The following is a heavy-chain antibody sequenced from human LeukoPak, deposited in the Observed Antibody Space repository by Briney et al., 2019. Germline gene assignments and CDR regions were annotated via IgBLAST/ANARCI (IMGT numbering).Heavy chain of an antibody. CDR3: AKDLTYYYDSSGYYGDDY. D-gene: IGHD3-22*01. J-gene: IGHJ4*02. CDR1: GFTFSSYA. CDR2: ISGSGGST. Sequence: GGSLRLSCAASGFTFSSYAMSWVRQAPGKGLEWVSAISGSGGSTYYADSVKGRFTISRDNSKNTLYLQMNSLRAEDAAVYYCAKDLTYYYDSSGYYGDDYWGQGTLVTVSS. V-gene: IGHV3-23*01.